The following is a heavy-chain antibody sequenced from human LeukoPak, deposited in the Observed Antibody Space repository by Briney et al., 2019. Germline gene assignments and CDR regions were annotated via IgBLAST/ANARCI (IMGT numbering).Heavy chain of an antibody. V-gene: IGHV3-30-3*01. D-gene: IGHD3-3*01. CDR3: ARPNTRFLEWSSPNNWFDP. CDR2: ISYDGSNK. J-gene: IGHJ5*02. CDR1: GFTFSSYA. Sequence: PGGSLRLSCAASGFTFSSYAMHWVRQAPGKGLEWVAVISYDGSNKYYADSVKGRFTISRDNSKNTLYLQMNSLGAEDTAVYYCARPNTRFLEWSSPNNWFDPWGQGTLVTVSS.